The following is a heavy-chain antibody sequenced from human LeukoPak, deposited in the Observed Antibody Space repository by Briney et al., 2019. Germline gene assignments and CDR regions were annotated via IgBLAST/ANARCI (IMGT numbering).Heavy chain of an antibody. CDR3: ARDSPGSGSYYISHAFDI. Sequence: GGSLRLSCAASGFTFSSNYMSWVRQAPGKGLEWVSVIYSGGSTYYSDSVKGRFTISRDNSKNTLYLQMNSLRAEDTAVYYCARDSPGSGSYYISHAFDIWGQGTMVTVSS. V-gene: IGHV3-53*01. J-gene: IGHJ3*02. D-gene: IGHD3-10*01. CDR2: IYSGGST. CDR1: GFTFSSNY.